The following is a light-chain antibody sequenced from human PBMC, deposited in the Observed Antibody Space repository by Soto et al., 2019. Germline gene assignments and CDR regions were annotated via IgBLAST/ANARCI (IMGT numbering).Light chain of an antibody. CDR3: QQYNNWPPLT. CDR2: GAS. V-gene: IGKV3D-15*01. CDR1: QNIDNN. Sequence: EIVMTQSPATLSVSPGDRVTLPCRASQNIDNNLAWYQQRPGQPPRLLIYGASTRANGIPARFSGSGSGTEFTLTISSLQSEAFAVYCCQQYNNWPPLTFGGGTKVEIK. J-gene: IGKJ4*01.